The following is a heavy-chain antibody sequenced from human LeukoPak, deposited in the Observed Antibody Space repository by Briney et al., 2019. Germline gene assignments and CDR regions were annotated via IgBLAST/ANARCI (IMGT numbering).Heavy chain of an antibody. J-gene: IGHJ4*02. CDR1: DDSMSDYY. CDR2: FHNSGTS. D-gene: IGHD3-16*01. CDR3: TRGAGWLIDY. Sequence: PSETLSLTCTVSDDSMSDYYRGWIRQPPGKGLEWIGYFHNSGTSTYNPSLKSRVTISADTSKNQFSLKLNSLTTADTAVYYYTRGAGWLIDYWGQGILVTVSS. V-gene: IGHV4-59*01.